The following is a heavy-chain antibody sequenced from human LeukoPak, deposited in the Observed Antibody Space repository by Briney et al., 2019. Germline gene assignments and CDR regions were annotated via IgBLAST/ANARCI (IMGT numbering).Heavy chain of an antibody. CDR2: IYPSGDS. Sequence: SETLSLTCTVSGGSISSGSFYCSWIRQTAGKGLEWIGRIYPSGDSHYSPSFRSRATISLDTRNQFSLKMSSETAADTAVYFCARGYDRNGYQSRGFDYWGQGALVNVSS. J-gene: IGHJ4*02. CDR1: GGSISSGSFY. CDR3: ARGYDRNGYQSRGFDY. D-gene: IGHD3-22*01. V-gene: IGHV4-61*02.